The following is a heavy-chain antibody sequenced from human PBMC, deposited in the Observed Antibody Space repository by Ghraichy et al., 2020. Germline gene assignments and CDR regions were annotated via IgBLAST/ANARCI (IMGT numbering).Heavy chain of an antibody. CDR1: GFTFSDYY. V-gene: IGHV3-11*01. D-gene: IGHD3-22*01. CDR3: ARDMGDSSGYFLDY. J-gene: IGHJ4*02. CDR2: ISSSGSTI. Sequence: SLNISCAASGFTFSDYYMSWIRQAPGKGLEWVSYISSSGSTIYYADSVKGRFTISRDNAKNSLYLQMNSLRAEDTAVYYCARDMGDSSGYFLDYWGQGTLVTVSS.